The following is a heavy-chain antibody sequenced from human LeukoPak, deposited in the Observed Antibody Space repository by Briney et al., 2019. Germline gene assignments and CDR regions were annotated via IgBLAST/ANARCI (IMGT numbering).Heavy chain of an antibody. CDR3: ARGGGISRFDF. V-gene: IGHV4-4*02. Sequence: SETLSLTCTVSGGSINRSNWWSWVRRSPGKGLEWIGEIYHSGTTNYNPSLKSRVTMSLDKSKNQFSLNLSSVTAADTAVYYCARGGGISRFDFWGQGTLVTVSS. D-gene: IGHD1-14*01. J-gene: IGHJ4*02. CDR2: IYHSGTT. CDR1: GGSINRSNW.